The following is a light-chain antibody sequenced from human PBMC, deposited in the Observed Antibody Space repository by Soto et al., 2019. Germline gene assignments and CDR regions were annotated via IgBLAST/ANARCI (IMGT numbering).Light chain of an antibody. Sequence: ETVFTQSPGTLSFSARERATLSCRASQSVSSSSLAWYQQRPGQAPRLLIYGTSSRATGIPDRFSGSGSGTDFTLTISRLEPEDFAVYFCQRYGSSPLITFGQGTRLETK. J-gene: IGKJ5*01. CDR1: QSVSSSS. V-gene: IGKV3-20*01. CDR3: QRYGSSPLIT. CDR2: GTS.